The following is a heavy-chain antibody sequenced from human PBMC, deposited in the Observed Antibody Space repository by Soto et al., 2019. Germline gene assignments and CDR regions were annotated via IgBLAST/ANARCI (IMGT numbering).Heavy chain of an antibody. Sequence: QVQLVESGGGVVQPGGSLRLSCAVSGFTFSTYDMHWVRQAPGKGLEWVAVISYDTSYKNHVDSVKGRFTISRDNSKNTLYLQMTSLRAEDTAVYYSAKVSIAKSSAVTFDSWGQGTLVTVSS. D-gene: IGHD2-15*01. CDR2: ISYDTSYK. CDR3: AKVSIAKSSAVTFDS. J-gene: IGHJ4*02. V-gene: IGHV3-30*18. CDR1: GFTFSTYD.